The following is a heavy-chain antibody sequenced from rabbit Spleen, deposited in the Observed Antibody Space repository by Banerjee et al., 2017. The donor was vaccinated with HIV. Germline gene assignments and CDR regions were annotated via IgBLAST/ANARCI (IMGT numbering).Heavy chain of an antibody. J-gene: IGHJ6*01. CDR3: ARDTSSSFSSYGMDL. Sequence: QSLEESGGDLVKPGASLTLTCTASGFSFSSNDYMCWVRQAPGKGLEWISCIAGSSSGFTYSATWAKGRFTISKTPSTTVTLQMTSLTVADTATYFCARDTSSSFSSYGMDLWGPGTLVTVS. CDR2: IAGSSSGFT. CDR1: GFSFSSNDY. V-gene: IGHV1S40*01. D-gene: IGHD1-1*01.